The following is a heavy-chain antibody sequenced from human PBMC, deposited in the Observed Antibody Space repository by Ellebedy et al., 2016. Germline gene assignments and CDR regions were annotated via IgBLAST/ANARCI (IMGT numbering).Heavy chain of an antibody. CDR3: AKEIPAGYFDY. Sequence: GGSLRLXXAASGFTFSSYAMSWFRQAPGKGLEWVSAISGSGGSTYYADSVKGRFTISRDNSKNTLYLQMNSLRAEDTAVYYWAKEIPAGYFDYWGQGTLVTVSS. CDR1: GFTFSSYA. D-gene: IGHD2-21*01. CDR2: ISGSGGST. V-gene: IGHV3-23*01. J-gene: IGHJ4*02.